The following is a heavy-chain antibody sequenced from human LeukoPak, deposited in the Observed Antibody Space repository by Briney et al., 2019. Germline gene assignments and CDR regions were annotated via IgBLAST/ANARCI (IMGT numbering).Heavy chain of an antibody. CDR2: IYPGDSDT. CDR3: ARLLRLGVLSHIGY. J-gene: IGHJ4*02. D-gene: IGHD3-16*02. V-gene: IGHV5-51*01. CDR1: EYRITTYR. Sequence: SEYRITTYRKRGVRPMPGEALKKKGIIYPGDSDTRYSPSFQGQVTISADKSISTAYLQWSSLKASDTAMYYCARLLRLGVLSHIGYLGQVTLVTVSS.